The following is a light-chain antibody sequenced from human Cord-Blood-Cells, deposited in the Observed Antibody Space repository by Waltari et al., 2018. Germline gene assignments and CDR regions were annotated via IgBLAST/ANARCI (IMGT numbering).Light chain of an antibody. CDR2: QDS. CDR1: HLGAKY. CDR3: QAWDSSTAV. Sequence: SYELTQPPSVSVSPGQTASITCSGDHLGAKYACWYQQKPGQSPVLVIYQDSKRPSGIPERFSGSNSGNTATLTISGTQAMDEADYYCQAWDSSTAVFGGGTKLTVL. V-gene: IGLV3-1*01. J-gene: IGLJ3*02.